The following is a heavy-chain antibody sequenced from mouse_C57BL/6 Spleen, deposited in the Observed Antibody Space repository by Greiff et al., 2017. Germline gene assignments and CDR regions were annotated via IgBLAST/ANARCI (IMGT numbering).Heavy chain of an antibody. CDR1: GFTFSDYG. CDR3: AEYGYDANNYAMDY. D-gene: IGHD2-2*01. Sequence: EVQVVESGGGLVKPGGSLKLSCAASGFTFSDYGMHWVRQAPEKGLEWVAYISSGSSTIYYADTVKGRFTISRDNAKKTLFLQMTSLRSQDTAMYYCAEYGYDANNYAMDYWGQGTPHTVSS. J-gene: IGHJ4*01. V-gene: IGHV5-17*01. CDR2: ISSGSSTI.